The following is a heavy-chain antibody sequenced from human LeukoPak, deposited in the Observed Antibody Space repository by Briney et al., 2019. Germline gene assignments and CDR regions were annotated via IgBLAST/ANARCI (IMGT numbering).Heavy chain of an antibody. D-gene: IGHD3-10*01. V-gene: IGHV4-34*01. J-gene: IGHJ4*02. Sequence: SETLSLTCAVYGGSFSGYYWSWIRQPPGKGLEWIGEINHSGGTNYNPSLKSRVTISVDTSKNQFPLKLSSVTAADTAVYYCARGRITMVRGVIPPGPYFDYWGQGTLVTVSS. CDR3: ARGRITMVRGVIPPGPYFDY. CDR1: GGSFSGYY. CDR2: INHSGGT.